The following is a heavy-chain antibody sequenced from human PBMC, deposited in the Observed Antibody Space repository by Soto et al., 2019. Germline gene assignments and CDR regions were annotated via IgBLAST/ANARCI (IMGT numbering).Heavy chain of an antibody. D-gene: IGHD1-26*01. CDR3: PTHNAGTILGS. Sequence: GGSRRLSCTPSGCVFNTYXMDWVRQTPWNGMEWLSSISVHSSYIYYADSVKGRFTISRDNAKNSLYLQTTGLRAEETAVSYCPTHNAGTILGSWGKGTLVTLSS. J-gene: IGHJ4*02. V-gene: IGHV3-21*06. CDR2: ISVHSSYI. CDR1: GCVFNTYX.